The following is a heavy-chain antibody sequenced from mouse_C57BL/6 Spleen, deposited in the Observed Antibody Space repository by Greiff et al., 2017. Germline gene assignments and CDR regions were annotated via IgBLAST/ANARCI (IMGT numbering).Heavy chain of an antibody. J-gene: IGHJ4*01. CDR2: IDPETGGT. Sequence: QVQLQQSGAELVRPGASVTLSCKASGYTFTDYEMHWVKQTPVHGLEWIGAIDPETGGTAYNQKFKGKDILTADKSSSTAYMELRSLTSEDSAVYYCTRYHYGNYYAMDYWGQGTSVTVSS. CDR3: TRYHYGNYYAMDY. CDR1: GYTFTDYE. V-gene: IGHV1-15*01. D-gene: IGHD2-1*01.